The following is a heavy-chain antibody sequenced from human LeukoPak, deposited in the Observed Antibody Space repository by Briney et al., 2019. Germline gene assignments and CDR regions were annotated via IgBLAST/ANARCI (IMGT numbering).Heavy chain of an antibody. Sequence: GGSLRLSCAASGFTVSSNYMTWVRQAPGRGLEWVSLIRSGGSTYYADSVKGRFTISIDNSKNTLYLQMNSLRAEDTALYYCAKYLRTGSYFDYWGQGTLVTVSS. D-gene: IGHD3/OR15-3a*01. CDR1: GFTVSSNY. J-gene: IGHJ4*02. CDR2: IRSGGST. V-gene: IGHV3-53*01. CDR3: AKYLRTGSYFDY.